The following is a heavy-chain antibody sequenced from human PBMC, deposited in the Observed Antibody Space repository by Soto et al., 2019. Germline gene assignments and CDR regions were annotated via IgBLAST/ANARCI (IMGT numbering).Heavy chain of an antibody. CDR2: IIPYLGVI. D-gene: IGHD3-22*01. CDR1: GGTFSKYS. J-gene: IGHJ6*03. CDR3: ASDSAPNVGDWDQGSLAPACGIVAVYYCARDQEPSTLYYDYYYMDV. V-gene: IGHV1-69*02. Sequence: GASVKVSCKASGGTFSKYSISWIRQAPGQGLEWMGRIIPYLGVINYAQKFKGRVTISADGSTGTAHMELNSLGSEDTATYFCASDSAPNVGDWDQGSLAPACGIVAVYYCARDQEPSTLYYDYYYMDVWGQGTMVTVSS.